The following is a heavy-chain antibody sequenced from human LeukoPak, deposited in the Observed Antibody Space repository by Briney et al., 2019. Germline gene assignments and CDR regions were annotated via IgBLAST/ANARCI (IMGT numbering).Heavy chain of an antibody. CDR3: ARDGSVWSRHV. Sequence: GGSLRLPRVASGFTFSVRGITWVRQAPGKGLEWVSTIPSSGNDIYYADSVKGRFTSSRDNAKNSVYLQMNSLTSDDTAVYYCARDGSVWSRHVWGQATKVSVSS. J-gene: IGHJ6*02. V-gene: IGHV3-21*01. CDR1: GFTFSVRG. D-gene: IGHD6-19*01. CDR2: IPSSGNDI.